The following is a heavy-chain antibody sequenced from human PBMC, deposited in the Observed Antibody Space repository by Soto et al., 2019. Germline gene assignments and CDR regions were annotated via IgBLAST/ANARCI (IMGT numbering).Heavy chain of an antibody. D-gene: IGHD3-22*01. CDR2: ISGSGGST. CDR3: AKDFGYDYYDSSGYVYY. Sequence: GGSLRLSCAASGFTFSSYAMSWVRQAPGKGLEWVSAISGSGGSTYYADSVKGRFTISRDNSKNTLYLQMNSLRAEDTAVYYCAKDFGYDYYDSSGYVYYWGQGTLVTVSS. J-gene: IGHJ4*02. V-gene: IGHV3-23*01. CDR1: GFTFSSYA.